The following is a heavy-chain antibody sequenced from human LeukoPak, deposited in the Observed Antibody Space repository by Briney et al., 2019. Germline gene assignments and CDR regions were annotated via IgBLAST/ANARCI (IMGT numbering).Heavy chain of an antibody. Sequence: PGGSLRLSCATSRFIFTSYDMHWFRQAPGKGLEWVAFIRYSETETYYADSVKGRFTISRDNSKDTPYLQMNSLRAEDTAVYYCAKTPPRYYVKGSYPDYWGQGTLVIVSS. CDR1: RFIFTSYD. D-gene: IGHD3-10*02. CDR2: IRYSETET. V-gene: IGHV3-30*02. J-gene: IGHJ4*02. CDR3: AKTPPRYYVKGSYPDY.